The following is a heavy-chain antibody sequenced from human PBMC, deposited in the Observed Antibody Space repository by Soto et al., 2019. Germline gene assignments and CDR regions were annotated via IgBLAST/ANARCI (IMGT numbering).Heavy chain of an antibody. Sequence: XESLKISCRCSGYTFANFWIAWVRHLPGKGLEWMGIIYPGDHETRYSPSFHGKVTISADKSINTAYLQWSSLEASDSAFYYCARSPRSSPYFDYWGQGALVTVSS. V-gene: IGHV5-51*01. J-gene: IGHJ4*02. D-gene: IGHD6-13*01. CDR1: GYTFANFW. CDR2: IYPGDHET. CDR3: ARSPRSSPYFDY.